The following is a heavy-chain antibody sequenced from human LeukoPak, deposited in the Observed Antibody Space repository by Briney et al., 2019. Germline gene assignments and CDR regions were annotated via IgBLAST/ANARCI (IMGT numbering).Heavy chain of an antibody. V-gene: IGHV1-46*01. J-gene: IGHJ1*01. CDR3: ARAEGYCSGGSCYRFSFQH. D-gene: IGHD2-15*01. Sequence: ASVKVSCKASGYTFTSYYMHWVRQAPGQGLEWMGIINPSGGTTTCAQKFQGRVTMTGDTSTRTVYMELSSLRSDDTAVYYCARAEGYCSGGSCYRFSFQHWGQGTLVTVSS. CDR1: GYTFTSYY. CDR2: INPSGGTT.